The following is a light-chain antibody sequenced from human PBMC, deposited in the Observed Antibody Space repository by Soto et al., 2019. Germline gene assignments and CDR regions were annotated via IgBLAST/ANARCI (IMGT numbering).Light chain of an antibody. J-gene: IGLJ1*01. V-gene: IGLV1-51*01. Sequence: QSVLTQPPSVSAAAGQKVTVSCSGSSSNIGNMYISWYQQLPGTAPKPIIFDNNNRPSGIPDRFSGSKSGTSATLGITGLQTGDEADYYCGTWDSSLRVYGFGTGTKVTVL. CDR1: SSNIGNMY. CDR2: DNN. CDR3: GTWDSSLRVYG.